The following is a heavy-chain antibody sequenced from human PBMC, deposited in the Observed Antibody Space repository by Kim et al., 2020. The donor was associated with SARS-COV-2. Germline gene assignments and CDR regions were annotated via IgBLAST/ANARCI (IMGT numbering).Heavy chain of an antibody. V-gene: IGHV3-21*01. J-gene: IGHJ4*02. Sequence: GGSLRLSCAASGFTFSSYSMNWVRQAPGKGLEWVSSISSSSSYIYYADAVKGRFTISRDNAKNSLSLQMNSRRAEATAVYFCARHRDHSSGWYSGGYWGQGTLVTVSS. D-gene: IGHD6-19*01. CDR3: ARHRDHSSGWYSGGY. CDR1: GFTFSSYS. CDR2: ISSSSSYI.